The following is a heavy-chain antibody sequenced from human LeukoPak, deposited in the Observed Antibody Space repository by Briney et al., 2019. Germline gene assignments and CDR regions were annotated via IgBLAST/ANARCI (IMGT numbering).Heavy chain of an antibody. J-gene: IGHJ4*02. CDR3: ARDLSGNKYGHFDY. Sequence: ASVEVSCKAPGYTFTNYYFHWVRQAPGQGLEWMGIISPSGGTTNYAQKFQGRLTMTRDTSTSTVYMELSSLRSEDAAVYYCARDLSGNKYGHFDYWGQGTLVTVSS. D-gene: IGHD1-26*01. V-gene: IGHV1-46*01. CDR1: GYTFTNYY. CDR2: ISPSGGTT.